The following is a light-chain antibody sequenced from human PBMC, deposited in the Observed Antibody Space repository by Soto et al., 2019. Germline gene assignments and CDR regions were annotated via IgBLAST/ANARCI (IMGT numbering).Light chain of an antibody. V-gene: IGLV1-40*01. CDR2: EVT. CDR3: GSYAGSSTYV. J-gene: IGLJ1*01. CDR1: SSNIGAGYD. Sequence: QSVLTQPPSVSGAPGQRVTISCSGGSSNIGAGYDVHWYQQHPGKAPKLLIYEVTKRPSGVPHRFSGSKSGNTASLTVSGLQAEDEADYYCGSYAGSSTYVFGTGTKVIV.